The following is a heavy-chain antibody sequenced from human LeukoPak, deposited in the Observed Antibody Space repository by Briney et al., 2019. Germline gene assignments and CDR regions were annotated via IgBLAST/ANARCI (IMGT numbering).Heavy chain of an antibody. CDR1: GGSFSGYY. D-gene: IGHD3-3*01. V-gene: IGHV3-23*01. Sequence: ETLSLTCAVYGGSFSGYYWSWVRQAPGKGLEWVSAISGSGGSTYYADSVKGRFTISRDNSKNTLYLQMNSLRADDTAVYYCAKQSSQRFYDFWAGYYPLDSWGQGTLVAVSS. CDR3: AKQSSQRFYDFWAGYYPLDS. J-gene: IGHJ4*02. CDR2: ISGSGGST.